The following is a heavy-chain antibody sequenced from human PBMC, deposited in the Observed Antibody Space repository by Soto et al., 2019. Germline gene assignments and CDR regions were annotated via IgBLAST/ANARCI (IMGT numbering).Heavy chain of an antibody. J-gene: IGHJ3*02. V-gene: IGHV4-59*01. CDR3: ATIVGATWAAFDI. CDR2: IHYSGST. D-gene: IGHD1-26*01. CDR1: GGSISSYY. Sequence: SETMSLTCTVSGGSISSYYWSWIRPPPGKGLEWIGYIHYSGSTNSNPSLKSRVTVSLDTPRNQFFLKLTSVTAADTAMYYCATIVGATWAAFDIWGRGTLVTVSS.